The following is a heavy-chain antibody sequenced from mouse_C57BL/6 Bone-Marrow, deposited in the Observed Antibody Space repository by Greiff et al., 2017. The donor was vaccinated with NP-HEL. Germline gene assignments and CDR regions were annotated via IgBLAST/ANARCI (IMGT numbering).Heavy chain of an antibody. D-gene: IGHD1-1*01. CDR3: ARSFLTTVVATRYFDV. J-gene: IGHJ1*03. Sequence: QVHVKQSGAELAKPGASVKLSCKASGYTFTSYWMHWVKQRPGQGLEWIGYINPSSGYTKYNQKFKDKATLTADKSSSTAYMQLSSLTYEDSAVYYCARSFLTTVVATRYFDVWGTGTTVTVSS. CDR1: GYTFTSYW. V-gene: IGHV1-7*01. CDR2: INPSSGYT.